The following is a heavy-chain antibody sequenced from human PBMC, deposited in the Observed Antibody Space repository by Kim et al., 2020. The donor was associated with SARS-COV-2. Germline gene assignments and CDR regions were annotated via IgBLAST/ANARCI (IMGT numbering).Heavy chain of an antibody. V-gene: IGHV4-39*01. D-gene: IGHD1-26*01. CDR1: GGSIRSSSHY. CDR2: VFYSGTT. CDR3: ARRREAWDLLTYYFDY. J-gene: IGHJ4*01. Sequence: SETLSLTCTVSGGSIRSSSHYWAWIRQPPGKGLEWIGDVFYSGTTYYNTSLKSRVTITIDTSKNQFSLNLSSVTAADTAVYYCARRREAWDLLTYYFDY.